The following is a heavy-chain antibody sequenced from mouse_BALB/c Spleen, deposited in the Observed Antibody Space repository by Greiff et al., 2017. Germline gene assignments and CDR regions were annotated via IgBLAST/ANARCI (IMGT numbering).Heavy chain of an antibody. CDR2: IDPGDGDT. CDR1: GYAFSSYW. J-gene: IGHJ4*01. D-gene: IGHD1-1*01. Sequence: QVQLKESGAELVRPGSSVKISCKASGYAFSSYWMNWVKQRPGQGLEWIGQIDPGDGDTNYNGKFKGKATLTADKSSSTAYMQLSSLTSEDSAVYSCARGGSSWDYYARDYWGQGTSVTVSS. CDR3: ARGGSSWDYYARDY. V-gene: IGHV1-80*01.